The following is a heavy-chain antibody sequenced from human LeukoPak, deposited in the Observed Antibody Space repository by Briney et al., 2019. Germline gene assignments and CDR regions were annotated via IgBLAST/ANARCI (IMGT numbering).Heavy chain of an antibody. CDR3: ARRLYSSGWSHTIDY. CDR1: GYSFTSYW. J-gene: IGHJ4*02. CDR2: IYPGDSDT. V-gene: IGHV5-51*01. Sequence: GESLKISCKGSGYSFTSYWIGWVRQMPGKGLEWMGIIYPGDSDTRYSPSFQGQVTISADKSISTAYLQWSSLKASDTAMYYCARRLYSSGWSHTIDYWGQGTLVTVSS. D-gene: IGHD6-19*01.